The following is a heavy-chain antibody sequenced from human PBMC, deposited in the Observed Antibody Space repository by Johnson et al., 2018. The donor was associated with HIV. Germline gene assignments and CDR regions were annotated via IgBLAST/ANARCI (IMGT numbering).Heavy chain of an antibody. V-gene: IGHV3-11*04. CDR2: ISVSGKT. Sequence: QMQLVESGGGLVKPGGSLRLSCAASEFILSDYYMSWVRQAPEKGLEWISYISVSGKTYYGAAVRGRFTISRDNSKNTVSLQMNSLRAEDTAVDFWARDLIVGTTRTGAFDIWGQGTMVTVSS. CDR3: ARDLIVGTTRTGAFDI. J-gene: IGHJ3*02. CDR1: EFILSDYY. D-gene: IGHD1-26*01.